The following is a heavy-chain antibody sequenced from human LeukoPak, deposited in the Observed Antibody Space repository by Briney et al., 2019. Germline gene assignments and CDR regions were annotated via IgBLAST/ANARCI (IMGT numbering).Heavy chain of an antibody. V-gene: IGHV3-21*01. Sequence: GGSLRLSCAASGFTFSSYSMNWVRQAPGKGLEWVSSISSSSSYIYYADSVKGRFTISRDNAKNSLYLQMNSLRAEDTAVYYCARDRGGSRYYYGMDVWGQGTTVTVSS. CDR3: ARDRGGSRYYYGMDV. D-gene: IGHD1-26*01. J-gene: IGHJ6*02. CDR2: ISSSSSYI. CDR1: GFTFSSYS.